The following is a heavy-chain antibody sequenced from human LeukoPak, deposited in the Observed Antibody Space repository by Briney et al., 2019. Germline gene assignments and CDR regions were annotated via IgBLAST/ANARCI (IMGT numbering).Heavy chain of an antibody. Sequence: PGASVKVSCKASGYTFTSYYMHWVRQAPGQGLEWMGIINPSGGSTSYAQKFQGRVTMTRDTSTSTVYMELSSLRSEDTAVYYCARFANWGSRTSRNFDYWGQGTLVTVSS. CDR2: INPSGGST. CDR3: ARFANWGSRTSRNFDY. V-gene: IGHV1-46*01. D-gene: IGHD7-27*01. J-gene: IGHJ4*02. CDR1: GYTFTSYY.